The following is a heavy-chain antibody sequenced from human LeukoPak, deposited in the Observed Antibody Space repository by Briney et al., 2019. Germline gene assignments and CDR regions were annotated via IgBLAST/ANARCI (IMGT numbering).Heavy chain of an antibody. CDR2: IYSDGSFT. CDR3: ARGQPGHAFDI. J-gene: IGHJ3*02. CDR1: GFTFSTSW. D-gene: IGHD2-2*01. V-gene: IGHV3-74*01. Sequence: PGGSLRLSCAASGFTFSTSWMHWVRQGPGKGLVWVSRIYSDGSFTSYADSVKGRFTISRDNAKNTVYLQMNSLRAEDTAVYYCARGQPGHAFDIWGQGTMVTVSS.